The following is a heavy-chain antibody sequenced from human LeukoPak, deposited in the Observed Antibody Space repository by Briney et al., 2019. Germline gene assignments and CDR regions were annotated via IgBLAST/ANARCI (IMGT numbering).Heavy chain of an antibody. CDR2: INRGGRST. CDR3: ALPLRDGDFYFDY. CDR1: GFTFSNYW. V-gene: IGHV3-74*01. Sequence: PGGSLRLSCAASGFTFSNYWMHWVCQAPGKGLVWVSRINRGGRSTNYADSVKGRFTISRDNAKNTVFLQMNSLRAEDTAVYYCALPLRDGDFYFDYWGQGALVTVSS. D-gene: IGHD4-17*01. J-gene: IGHJ4*02.